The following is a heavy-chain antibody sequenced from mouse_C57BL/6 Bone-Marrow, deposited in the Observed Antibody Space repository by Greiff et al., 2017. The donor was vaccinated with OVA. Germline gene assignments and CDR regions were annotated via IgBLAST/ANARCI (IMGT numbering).Heavy chain of an antibody. CDR3: APGPYGYWYFDV. D-gene: IGHD1-1*02. CDR1: GYTFTSYW. Sequence: QVQLQQPGAELVKPGASVKMSCKASGYTFTSYWITWVKQRPGQGLEWIGDIYPGSGSTNYNEKFKSKATLTVDTSSSTAYMQLSSLTSEDSAVYYCAPGPYGYWYFDVWGTGTTVTVSS. V-gene: IGHV1-55*01. CDR2: IYPGSGST. J-gene: IGHJ1*03.